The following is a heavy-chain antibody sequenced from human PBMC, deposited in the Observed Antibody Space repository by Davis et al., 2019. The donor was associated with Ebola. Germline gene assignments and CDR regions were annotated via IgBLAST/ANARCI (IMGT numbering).Heavy chain of an antibody. Sequence: GESLKISCAASGFAFINTWMSWVRQAPGKGLEWVAHMKAIPHGGTTEYAAPVKGRFTISRDDSKNTLYLQMTNLNSEDTALYYCIRHNWGIGQWGQGTLVTVS. CDR2: MKAIPHGGTT. J-gene: IGHJ4*02. CDR3: IRHNWGIGQ. D-gene: IGHD7-27*01. CDR1: GFAFINTW. V-gene: IGHV3-15*01.